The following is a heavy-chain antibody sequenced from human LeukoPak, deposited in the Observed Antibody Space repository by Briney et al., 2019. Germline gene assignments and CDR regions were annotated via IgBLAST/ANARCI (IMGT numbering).Heavy chain of an antibody. V-gene: IGHV4-34*01. CDR1: GASFSAYY. CDR3: ARGRHYYDSSGYYYNY. D-gene: IGHD3-22*01. Sequence: SETLSLTCAVYGASFSAYYWSWIRPPPGKGLEWIGEINHSGSTNYNPSLKSRVTISLDTSKNQFSLKLNSVTAADTAVYYCARGRHYYDSSGYYYNYWGQGTLVTVSS. J-gene: IGHJ4*02. CDR2: INHSGST.